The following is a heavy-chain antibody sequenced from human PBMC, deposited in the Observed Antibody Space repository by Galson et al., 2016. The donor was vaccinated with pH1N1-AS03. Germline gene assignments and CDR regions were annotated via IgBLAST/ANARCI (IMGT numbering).Heavy chain of an antibody. Sequence: SLRLSCAASGFTFSKTGMNWVRQAPGKGPEWVSSLDEGGSHPYSADSLQGRFTISRDNTKNSLFLHMNSLRAEDTAGYYCVTDGTFGSTIEHWGQGTLVTVSS. D-gene: IGHD2-15*01. V-gene: IGHV3-21*01. J-gene: IGHJ4*02. CDR3: VTDGTFGSTIEH. CDR2: LDEGGSHP. CDR1: GFTFSKTG.